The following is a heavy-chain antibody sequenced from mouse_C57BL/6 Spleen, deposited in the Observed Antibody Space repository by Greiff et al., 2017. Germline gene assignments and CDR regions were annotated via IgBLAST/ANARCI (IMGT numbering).Heavy chain of an antibody. J-gene: IGHJ2*01. CDR1: GYSITSGYY. Sequence: EVKLLESGPGLVKPSQSLSLTCSVTGYSITSGYYWNWIRQFPGNKLEWMGYISYDGSNNYNPSLKNRISITRDTSKNQFFLKLNSVTTEDTATYYCARGVGSYYFDYWGQGTTLTVSS. CDR3: ARGVGSYYFDY. D-gene: IGHD1-1*02. CDR2: ISYDGSN. V-gene: IGHV3-6*01.